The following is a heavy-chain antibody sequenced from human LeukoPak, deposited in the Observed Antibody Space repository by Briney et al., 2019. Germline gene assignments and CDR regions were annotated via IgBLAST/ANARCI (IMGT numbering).Heavy chain of an antibody. CDR1: GFTVSSNY. CDR2: IYSGGST. Sequence: GSLRLSCAASGFTVSSNYMSWVRQAPGKGLEWVSVIYSGGSTYYADSVKGRFTISRDNSKNTLYLQMNSLRAEDTALYYCAKDFSVVAASYYFDYWGQGTLVTVSS. CDR3: AKDFSVVAASYYFDY. V-gene: IGHV3-53*01. J-gene: IGHJ4*02. D-gene: IGHD2-15*01.